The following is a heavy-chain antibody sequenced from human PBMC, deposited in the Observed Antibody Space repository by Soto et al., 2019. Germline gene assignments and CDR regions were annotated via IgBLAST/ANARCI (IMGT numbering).Heavy chain of an antibody. CDR2: IYSDGSAT. J-gene: IGHJ4*02. D-gene: IGHD3-3*01. CDR1: GFTFSYYW. V-gene: IGHV3-74*03. Sequence: GGSLRLSCAASGFTFSYYWMHWVRQTPEKGLVWVARIYSDGSATTYADSVKGRFTISRDNSKNTLYLKMNSLRGEDTAVYYCVTGHWNYFDYWGQGTLVTVSS. CDR3: VTGHWNYFDY.